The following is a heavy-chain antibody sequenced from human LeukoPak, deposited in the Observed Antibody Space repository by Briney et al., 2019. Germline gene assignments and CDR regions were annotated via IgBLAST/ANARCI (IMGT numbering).Heavy chain of an antibody. CDR2: IYYSGST. CDR1: GGSISSYY. D-gene: IGHD3-22*01. CDR3: ARGYYDSSGYYDY. V-gene: IGHV4-59*01. J-gene: IGHJ4*02. Sequence: SETLSLTCTVSGGSISSYYWSWIRQPPGKGLERIGYIYYSGSTNYNPSLKSRVTISVDTSKNQFSLKLSSVTAADTAVYYCARGYYDSSGYYDYWGQGTLVTVSS.